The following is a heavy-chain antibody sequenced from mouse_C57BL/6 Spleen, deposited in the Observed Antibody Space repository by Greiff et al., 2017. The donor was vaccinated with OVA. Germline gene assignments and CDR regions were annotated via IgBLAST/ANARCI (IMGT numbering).Heavy chain of an antibody. D-gene: IGHD4-1*01. CDR1: GYTFTSYW. V-gene: IGHV1-69*01. Sequence: QVQLQQPGAELAMPGASVKLSCKASGYTFTSYWMHWVKQRPGQGLEWIGEFDPSDSYTNYNQKFKGKSTLTVDKSSSTAYMQLSSLTSEDSAVYYCARRRWDDFFYFDYWGQGTTLTVSS. CDR3: ARRRWDDFFYFDY. CDR2: FDPSDSYT. J-gene: IGHJ2*01.